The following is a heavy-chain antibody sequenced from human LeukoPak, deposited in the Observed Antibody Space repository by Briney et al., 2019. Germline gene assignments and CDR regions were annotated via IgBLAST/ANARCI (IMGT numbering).Heavy chain of an antibody. CDR1: GGSFSGYY. CDR3: ARGDYYDRSGPPGY. D-gene: IGHD3-22*01. V-gene: IGHV4-34*01. CDR2: INHSGST. Sequence: SETLSLTCAVYGGSFSGYYWSWVRQPPGEGLEWIGEINHSGSTNYNPSLKSRVTISVDTSKNQFSLKLSSVTAADTAVYYCARGDYYDRSGPPGYWGQGTLVTVSS. J-gene: IGHJ4*02.